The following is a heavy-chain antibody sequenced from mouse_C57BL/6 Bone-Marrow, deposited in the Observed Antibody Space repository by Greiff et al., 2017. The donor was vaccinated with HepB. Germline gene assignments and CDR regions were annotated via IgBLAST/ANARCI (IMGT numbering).Heavy chain of an antibody. Sequence: KVEESGGDLVKPGGSLKLSCAASGFTFSSYGMSWVRQTPDKRLEWVATISSGGSYTYYPDSVKGRFTISRDNAKNTLYLQMSSLKSEDTAMYYCARLGTTVVPWYFDVWGTGTTVTVSS. V-gene: IGHV5-6*02. CDR2: ISSGGSYT. CDR1: GFTFSSYG. D-gene: IGHD1-1*01. CDR3: ARLGTTVVPWYFDV. J-gene: IGHJ1*03.